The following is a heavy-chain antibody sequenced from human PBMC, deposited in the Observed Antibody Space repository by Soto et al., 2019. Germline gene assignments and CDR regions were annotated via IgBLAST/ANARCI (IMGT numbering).Heavy chain of an antibody. CDR2: ISYDGSKK. CDR1: GFTFSSYG. CDR3: AKGIYCISTSCLRYYYYGMDV. J-gene: IGHJ6*02. D-gene: IGHD2-2*01. V-gene: IGHV3-30*18. Sequence: GGSLRLSCAASGFTFSSYGIHWVRQAPGKGLEWVAVISYDGSKKYYAYSVKGRFTISRDNSKNTLFLQMNSLRAEDTAVYYCAKGIYCISTSCLRYYYYGMDVWGQGTTVTVSS.